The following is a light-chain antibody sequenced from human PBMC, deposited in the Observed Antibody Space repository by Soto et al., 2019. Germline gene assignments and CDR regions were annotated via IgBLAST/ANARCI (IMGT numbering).Light chain of an antibody. CDR3: SSYTTSSPLGV. CDR2: DVS. CDR1: SSDVGGYEY. V-gene: IGLV2-14*03. J-gene: IGLJ1*01. Sequence: QSVLTQPASVSGSPGQSITISCTGTSSDVGGYEYVSWYQQHPGKAPKRIIYDVSDRPSGVSNRFSGSKSGNTASLAISGLQAEDEADYYCSSYTTSSPLGVFGTGNKVTVL.